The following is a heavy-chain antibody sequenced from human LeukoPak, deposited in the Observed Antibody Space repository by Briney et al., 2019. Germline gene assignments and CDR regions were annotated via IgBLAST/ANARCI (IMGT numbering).Heavy chain of an antibody. Sequence: GGSLRLSCAASGFTFSSYSMNWVRQAPGKGLEWVSSISSSSSYIYYADSVKGRLTISRDNAKNSLYLQMNSLRAEDTAVYYCARDYCSAASCFYNWFDPWGQGTLVTVSS. CDR2: ISSSSSYI. V-gene: IGHV3-21*01. CDR3: ARDYCSAASCFYNWFDP. J-gene: IGHJ5*02. D-gene: IGHD2-15*01. CDR1: GFTFSSYS.